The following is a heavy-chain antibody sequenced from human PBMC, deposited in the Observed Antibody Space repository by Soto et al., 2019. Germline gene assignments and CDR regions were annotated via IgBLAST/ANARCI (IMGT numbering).Heavy chain of an antibody. CDR3: ATEAYSSMVMVRFDY. Sequence: PGGSLRLSCAASGCRFSNAWINWVLHVPGKGLGWVGRIKSRALGGTTDFAAPVRGRFAIIRDHHRNVAYMQMNSLHTEDTADYYSATEAYSSMVMVRFDYWGQGSLVTVFS. CDR1: GCRFSNAW. J-gene: IGHJ4*01. CDR2: IKSRALGGTT. D-gene: IGHD2-8*01. V-gene: IGHV3-15*07.